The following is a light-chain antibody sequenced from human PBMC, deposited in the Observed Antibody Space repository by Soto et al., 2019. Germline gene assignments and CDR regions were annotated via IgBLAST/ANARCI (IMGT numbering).Light chain of an antibody. CDR3: QQYGSSPRT. Sequence: EIVLMSSPGTLSLSPGERATLSCRASQSVSSSYLAWYQQKPGQAPRLLIYGASSRATGIPDRFSGSGSGTDFTLTISRLEPKDLAVYYCQQYGSSPRTFVQGTKGGYQ. J-gene: IGKJ1*01. CDR2: GAS. CDR1: QSVSSSY. V-gene: IGKV3-20*01.